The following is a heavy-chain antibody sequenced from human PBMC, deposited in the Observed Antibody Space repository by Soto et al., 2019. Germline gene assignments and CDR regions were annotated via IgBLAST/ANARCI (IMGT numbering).Heavy chain of an antibody. CDR1: GFTFSSYA. J-gene: IGHJ4*02. CDR2: ISGSGGST. CDR3: AIRASYYDSSGYFDY. D-gene: IGHD3-22*01. V-gene: IGHV3-23*01. Sequence: GGSLRLSCAASGFTFSSYAMSWVRQAPGKGLEWVSAISGSGGSTYYADSVKGRFTISRDNSKNALYLQMNSLRAEDTAVYYCAIRASYYDSSGYFDYWGQGTLVTVSS.